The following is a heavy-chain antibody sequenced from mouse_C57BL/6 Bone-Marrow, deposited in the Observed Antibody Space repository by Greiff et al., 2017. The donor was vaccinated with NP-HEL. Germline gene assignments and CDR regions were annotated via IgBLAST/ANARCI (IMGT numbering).Heavy chain of an antibody. J-gene: IGHJ1*03. D-gene: IGHD1-1*01. Sequence: EVQLQQSGPELVKPGASVKISCKASGYSFTGYYMNWVKQSPEKSLEWIGEINPSTGGTTYNQKFKAKATLTVDKSSSTAYMQLKSLTSEDSAVYYCARKGFTTVAYWYFDVWGTGTTVTVSS. CDR1: GYSFTGYY. V-gene: IGHV1-42*01. CDR2: INPSTGGT. CDR3: ARKGFTTVAYWYFDV.